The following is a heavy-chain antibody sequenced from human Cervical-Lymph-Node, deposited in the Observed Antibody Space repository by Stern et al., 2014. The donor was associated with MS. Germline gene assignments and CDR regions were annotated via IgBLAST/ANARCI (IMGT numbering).Heavy chain of an antibody. CDR1: GGSVSSGSFY. CDR2: INSSWST. Sequence: VQLVESGPGLVKPSETLSLTCTVSGGSVSSGSFYWSWIRQPPGKGLEWIGVINSSWSTKYTPHRKRLVSIAVDTSKNQFSLKLSSVTAADTAVYYCARDGPNWNVLDAFDIWGQGTMVTVSS. V-gene: IGHV4-61*01. J-gene: IGHJ3*02. CDR3: ARDGPNWNVLDAFDI. D-gene: IGHD1-1*01.